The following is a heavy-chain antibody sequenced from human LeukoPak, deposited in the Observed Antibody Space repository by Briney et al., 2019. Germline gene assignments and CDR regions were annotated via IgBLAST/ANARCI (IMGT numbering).Heavy chain of an antibody. D-gene: IGHD1-14*01. J-gene: IGHJ4*02. Sequence: SGTLSLTCTVSGGSISSYYWSWIRQPPGKGLEWIGYIYYSGSTNYNPSLKSRVTISVDTSKNQFSLKLSSVTAADTAVYHCASGTYSGPFDYWGQGTLVTVSS. CDR1: GGSISSYY. CDR2: IYYSGST. V-gene: IGHV4-59*01. CDR3: ASGTYSGPFDY.